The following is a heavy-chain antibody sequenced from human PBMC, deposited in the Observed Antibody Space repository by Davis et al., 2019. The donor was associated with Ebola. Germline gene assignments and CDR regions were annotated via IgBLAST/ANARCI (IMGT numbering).Heavy chain of an antibody. CDR3: ARKGPQRQQLLSNGGMDV. J-gene: IGHJ6*02. Sequence: GESLKISCAASGFAFSDYEMNWVRQAPGRGLEWLAYISASEIKYYAGSVKGRFTISRDNAKTSLFLQMSSLRAEDTAVYYCARKGPQRQQLLSNGGMDVWGQGTTVTVSS. V-gene: IGHV3-69-1*01. CDR1: GFAFSDYE. CDR2: ISASEIK. D-gene: IGHD6-13*01.